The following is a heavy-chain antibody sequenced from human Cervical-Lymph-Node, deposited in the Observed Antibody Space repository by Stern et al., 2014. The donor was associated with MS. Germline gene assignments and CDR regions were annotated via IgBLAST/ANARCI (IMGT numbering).Heavy chain of an antibody. Sequence: QVQLQESGPGLVKPSETLSLTCTVSGGSITNYYWSWIRQPPGKGLEWIGYIYYSGSTNYNPSLKSRVTISVDTSKNQFSLKLSSVTAADTAVYYCGKEKGMFFLGGQGTLVPLSS. CDR3: GKEKGMFFL. CDR1: GGSITNYY. V-gene: IGHV4-59*01. D-gene: IGHD2/OR15-2a*01. J-gene: IGHJ4*01. CDR2: IYYSGST.